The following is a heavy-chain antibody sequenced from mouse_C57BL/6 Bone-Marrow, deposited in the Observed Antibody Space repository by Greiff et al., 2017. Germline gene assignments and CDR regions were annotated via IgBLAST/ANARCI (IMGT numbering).Heavy chain of an antibody. Sequence: EVMLVESGGGLVKPGGSLKLSCAASGFTFSSYAMSWVRQTPEKRLEWVATISDGGSYTYYPDNVKGRFTISRDNAKNNLYLQMSHLKSEDTAMYYCARVTILYPFAYWGQGTRVTVSA. D-gene: IGHD2-1*01. CDR2: ISDGGSYT. V-gene: IGHV5-4*03. CDR1: GFTFSSYA. CDR3: ARVTILYPFAY. J-gene: IGHJ3*01.